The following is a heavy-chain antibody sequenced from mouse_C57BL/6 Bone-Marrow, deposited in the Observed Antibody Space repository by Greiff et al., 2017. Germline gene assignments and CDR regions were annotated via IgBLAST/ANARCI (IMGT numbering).Heavy chain of an antibody. Sequence: QVQLKQPGAELVKPGASVKMSCKASGYTFTSYWITWVKQRPGQGLEWIGDIYPGSGSTNYNEKFKSKATLAVDTSTSTAYMQLSSLTTEDSEVYYCARPYYGSYWYCDVWGTGTAATVTS. CDR1: GYTFTSYW. J-gene: IGHJ1*03. CDR3: ARPYYGSYWYCDV. CDR2: IYPGSGST. D-gene: IGHD2-10*01. V-gene: IGHV1-55*01.